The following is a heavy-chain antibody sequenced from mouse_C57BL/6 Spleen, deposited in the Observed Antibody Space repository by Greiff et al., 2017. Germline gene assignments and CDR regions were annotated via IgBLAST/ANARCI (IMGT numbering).Heavy chain of an antibody. Sequence: EVQLQQSGPELVKPGASVKISCKASGYTFTDYYMNWVKQSHGKSLEWIGDINPNNGGTSYNQKFKGKATLTVDKSSSTAYMELRSLTSEDSAVYYCATYDYDNYFDYWGQGTTLTVSS. CDR3: ATYDYDNYFDY. CDR2: INPNNGGT. CDR1: GYTFTDYY. D-gene: IGHD2-4*01. J-gene: IGHJ2*01. V-gene: IGHV1-26*01.